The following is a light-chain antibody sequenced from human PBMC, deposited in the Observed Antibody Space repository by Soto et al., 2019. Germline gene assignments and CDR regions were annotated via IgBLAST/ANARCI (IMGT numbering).Light chain of an antibody. J-gene: IGLJ2*01. CDR3: SSYASSSTLDVL. CDR2: DVT. Sequence: QSALTQPASVSGSPGQSITIPCTGTSSDVGAYNYVSWYQHHPGKAPKLMIYDVTKRPSGVSTRFSGSKSGNTASLTISGLQAEDEADYYCSSYASSSTLDVLFGGGTKVTVL. CDR1: SSDVGAYNY. V-gene: IGLV2-14*03.